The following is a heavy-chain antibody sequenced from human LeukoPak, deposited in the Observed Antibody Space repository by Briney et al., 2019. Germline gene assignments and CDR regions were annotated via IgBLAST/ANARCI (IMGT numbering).Heavy chain of an antibody. J-gene: IGHJ6*02. CDR3: ARGMNWGYYYYYYGMDV. V-gene: IGHV4-31*03. D-gene: IGHD7-27*01. CDR2: IYYSGST. Sequence: PQTLSLTCTVSGGSISSGGYYWSWNRQHPGKGLEWIGYIYYSGSTYYNPSLKSRVTISVDTSKNQFSLKPSSVTAADTAVYYCARGMNWGYYYYYYGMDVWGQGTTVTVSS. CDR1: GGSISSGGYY.